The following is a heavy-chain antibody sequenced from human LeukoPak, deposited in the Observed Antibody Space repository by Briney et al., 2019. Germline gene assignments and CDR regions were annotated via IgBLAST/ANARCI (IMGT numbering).Heavy chain of an antibody. D-gene: IGHD4-11*01. CDR2: IRSDGSDT. V-gene: IGHV3-30*02. J-gene: IGHJ4*02. CDR3: AKDSSATFYSDFNFDY. CDR1: GFTFRIHV. Sequence: GGSLRLSCAASGFTFRIHVMHWVRQAPGKGLEWAAFIRSDGSDTYYADSVKGRFTISRDNSKNTLYLQMNSLRSEDTGVYYCAKDSSATFYSDFNFDYWGQGTPVTVSS.